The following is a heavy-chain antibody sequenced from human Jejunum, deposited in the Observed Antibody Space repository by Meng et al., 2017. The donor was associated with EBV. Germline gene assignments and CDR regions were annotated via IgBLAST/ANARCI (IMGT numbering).Heavy chain of an antibody. V-gene: IGHV1-18*01. J-gene: IGHJ4*02. D-gene: IGHD6-13*01. CDR2: ISVYKRDA. CDR3: AVPFGHQQLLYR. CDR1: GYTLTTHG. Sequence: VQRRQAGAEVNMPVTTVKLACTTFGYTLTTHGIAWVRPAPRPWRELMTWISVYKRDANYALKFQDRVNMTRARSTSTVYLELRRLTSDDTTIYCGAVPFGHQQLLYRWGQGTLVTVSS.